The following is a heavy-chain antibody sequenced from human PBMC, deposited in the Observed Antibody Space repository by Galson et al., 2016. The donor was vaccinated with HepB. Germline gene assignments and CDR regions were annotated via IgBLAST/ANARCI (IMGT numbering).Heavy chain of an antibody. CDR3: ARRHRNYYYGMDV. CDR1: GHSFTSYW. CDR2: VDPTDSYT. V-gene: IGHV5-10-1*01. J-gene: IGHJ6*02. Sequence: QSGAEVKKPGESLRISCKDSGHSFTSYWISWVRQMPGKGLEWMGRVDPTDSYTNYSPSFQGHVTISADKSISTAYLQWSSLKASDTAMYYCARRHRNYYYGMDVWGQGTTVTVSS. D-gene: IGHD2-21*01.